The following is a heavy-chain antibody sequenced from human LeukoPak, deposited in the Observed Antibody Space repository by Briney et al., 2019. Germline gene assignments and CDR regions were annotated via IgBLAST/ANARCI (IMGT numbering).Heavy chain of an antibody. Sequence: GGSLRLSCAASGFTFSSYGMHWVRQAPGKGLEWVAVISYDGSNKYYADSVKGRFTISRDNSKNTLYLQMNSLRAEDTAVYYCAKARPGGYQTGMPYYFDSWGQGTLVTVSS. CDR3: AKARPGGYQTGMPYYFDS. CDR2: ISYDGSNK. CDR1: GFTFSSYG. J-gene: IGHJ4*02. D-gene: IGHD3-10*01. V-gene: IGHV3-30*18.